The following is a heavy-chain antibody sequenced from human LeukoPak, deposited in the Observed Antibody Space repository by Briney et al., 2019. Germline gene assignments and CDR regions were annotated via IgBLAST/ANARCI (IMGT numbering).Heavy chain of an antibody. D-gene: IGHD1-26*01. CDR1: GYTFSNFG. CDR2: ISAYNGNT. V-gene: IGHV1-18*01. CDR3: ARDRGLEGATIDY. Sequence: APVKVSCKTSGYTFSNFGINWVRQAPGQGLEWMGWISAYNGNTNYAQKVQGRVTMTIDTSTSTAYMELRSLRSDDTAVYYCARDRGLEGATIDYWGQGTLVTVSS. J-gene: IGHJ4*02.